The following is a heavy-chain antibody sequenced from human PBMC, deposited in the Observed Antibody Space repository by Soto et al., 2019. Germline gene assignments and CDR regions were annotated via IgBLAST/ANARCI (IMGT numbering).Heavy chain of an antibody. V-gene: IGHV3-53*01. CDR3: ARRGSGIYYDY. CDR2: IFIGGTT. CDR1: GFTVSSSQ. J-gene: IGHJ4*02. D-gene: IGHD1-26*01. Sequence: GGSLRLSCAASGFTVSSSQMTCVRQAPGKALEWVSLIFIGGTTQYAVSVKGRFTISRDNAKNSLYLQMSSLRAEDTDVYYCARRGSGIYYDYWGQGTLVTVSS.